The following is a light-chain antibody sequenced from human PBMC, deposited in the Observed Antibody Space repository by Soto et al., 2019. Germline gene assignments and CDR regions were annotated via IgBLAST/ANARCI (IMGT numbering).Light chain of an antibody. V-gene: IGLV1-40*01. CDR3: QSYDSSLSGSVV. CDR1: SSNIVAGYD. J-gene: IGLJ2*01. CDR2: GNS. Sequence: QSVLTQPPSVSGAPGQRVTISCTGISSNIVAGYDVHWYQQLPGTAPKLLIYGNSNRPSGVPDRFSGSKSGTSASLAITGLQAEDEADYYCQSYDSSLSGSVVFGGGTKLTVL.